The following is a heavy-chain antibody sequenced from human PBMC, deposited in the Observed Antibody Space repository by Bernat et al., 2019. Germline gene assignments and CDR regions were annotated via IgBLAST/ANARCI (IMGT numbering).Heavy chain of an antibody. V-gene: IGHV3-53*02. Sequence: EVQLVETGGGLIQPGGSLRLSCAASGFIVSSNYMSWVRQAPGKGLEWVSVIYSGGTTYNADSVKGRFTISRDNPKNTLYLQMNSLRAEDTAVYYCARGNDSPNWFDPWGQGTLVTVSS. CDR1: GFIVSSNY. D-gene: IGHD1-1*01. CDR2: IYSGGTT. CDR3: ARGNDSPNWFDP. J-gene: IGHJ5*02.